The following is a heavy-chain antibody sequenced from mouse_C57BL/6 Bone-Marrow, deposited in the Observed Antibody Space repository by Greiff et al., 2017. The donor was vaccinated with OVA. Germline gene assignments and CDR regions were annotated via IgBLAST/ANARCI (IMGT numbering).Heavy chain of an antibody. CDR3: VRHSVVKYYAMDY. J-gene: IGHJ4*01. CDR2: IRSKSNNYAT. Sequence: EVQRVESGGGLVQPKGSLKLSCAASGFSFNTYAMNWVRQAPGKGLEWVARIRSKSNNYATYYADSVKDRFTISRDDSESMLYLQMNNLKTEDTAMYYCVRHSVVKYYAMDYWGQGTSVTVSS. D-gene: IGHD1-1*01. CDR1: GFSFNTYA. V-gene: IGHV10-1*01.